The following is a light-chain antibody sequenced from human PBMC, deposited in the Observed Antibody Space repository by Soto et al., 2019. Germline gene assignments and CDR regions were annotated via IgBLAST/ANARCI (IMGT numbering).Light chain of an antibody. CDR3: SSYTTSNTRQIV. V-gene: IGLV2-14*03. CDR1: SSDFGGYNY. Sequence: QSVLTQPASVSGSPGQSITISCTGTSSDFGGYNYVSWYQHHPGKAPKLMIYDVSNRPSGVSNRFSGSKSGNTASLTISGLQPEDEADYYCSSYTTSNTRQIVFGTGTKVTVL. J-gene: IGLJ1*01. CDR2: DVS.